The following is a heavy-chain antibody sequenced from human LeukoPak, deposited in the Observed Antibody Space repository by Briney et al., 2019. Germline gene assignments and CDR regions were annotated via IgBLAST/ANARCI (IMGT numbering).Heavy chain of an antibody. CDR2: IYYSGST. CDR3: ARRCVTIFGVVITCGMDV. V-gene: IGHV4-59*08. CDR1: GGSISSYS. D-gene: IGHD3-3*01. J-gene: IGHJ6*02. Sequence: SETLSLTCTVSGGSISSYSWSWIRQPPGKRLEWIGYIYYSGSTNYNPSLKSRVTISVDTSKNQFSLKLSSVTAADTAVYHCARRCVTIFGVVITCGMDVWGQGTTVTVSS.